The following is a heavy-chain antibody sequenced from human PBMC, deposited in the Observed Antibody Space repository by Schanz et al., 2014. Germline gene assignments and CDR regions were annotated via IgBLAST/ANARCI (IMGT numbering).Heavy chain of an antibody. Sequence: QVQLQESGPGLVKPSETLSLTCTVSGASISSFDWSWVRQPAGKGLEWIGHIYTTGITNYNPSLESRITMSVDTSKNQFSLKLTSLIAADTALYYCARGNRLPHCTTTSCLKRNYYHAMDVWGQGTTVTVSS. D-gene: IGHD2-2*01. CDR3: ARGNRLPHCTTTSCLKRNYYHAMDV. V-gene: IGHV4-4*07. CDR1: GASISSFD. CDR2: IYTTGIT. J-gene: IGHJ6*02.